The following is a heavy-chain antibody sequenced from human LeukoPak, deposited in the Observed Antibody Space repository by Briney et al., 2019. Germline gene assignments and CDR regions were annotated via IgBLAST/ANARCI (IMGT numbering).Heavy chain of an antibody. CDR2: IYHSGST. CDR3: ARTGSNYGQWYFDY. D-gene: IGHD4-11*01. Sequence: SETLSLTCAVSGGSISSGNWWSWVRQPPGKGLEWIGEIYHSGSTNYNPSLKSRVTISVDTSKNQFSLKLSSVTAADTAVYYCARTGSNYGQWYFDYWGQGTLVTVSS. CDR1: GGSISSGNW. V-gene: IGHV4-4*02. J-gene: IGHJ4*02.